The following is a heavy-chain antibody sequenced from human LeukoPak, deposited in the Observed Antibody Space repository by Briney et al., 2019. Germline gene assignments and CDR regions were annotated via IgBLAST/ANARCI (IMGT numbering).Heavy chain of an antibody. J-gene: IGHJ4*02. CDR1: GYTFTNYD. CDR2: MSASSGNT. Sequence: ASVKVSCKASGYTFTNYDINWVRQATGQGLEWLGWMSASSGNTGYAQKFQGRVTMTEDTSTDTAYMELSSLRSEDTAVYYCASGSYPKDFDYWGQGTLVTVSS. D-gene: IGHD1-26*01. CDR3: ASGSYPKDFDY. V-gene: IGHV1-8*01.